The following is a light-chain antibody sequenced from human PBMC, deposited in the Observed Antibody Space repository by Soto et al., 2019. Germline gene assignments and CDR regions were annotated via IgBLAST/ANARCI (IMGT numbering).Light chain of an antibody. CDR2: GAS. J-gene: IGKJ1*01. Sequence: EIVLTQSPATLSLYPRKRATLSCRGSQSVSSYLAWYQQKTGQAPRLLXYGASSRATGIPASFFGSRSGTDFTLTISRLEPEDFAVYYCQQYNNWPTWTFGQGTKVDIK. CDR1: QSVSSY. V-gene: IGKV3-11*01. CDR3: QQYNNWPTWT.